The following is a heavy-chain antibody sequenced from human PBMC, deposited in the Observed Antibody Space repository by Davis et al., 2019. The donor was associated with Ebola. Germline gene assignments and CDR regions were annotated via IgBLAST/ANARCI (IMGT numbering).Heavy chain of an antibody. V-gene: IGHV4-34*01. CDR2: INHSGST. D-gene: IGHD6-13*01. J-gene: IGHJ5*02. CDR3: ARLGIAAADAFFAP. CDR1: GGSFSGYY. Sequence: MPSETLSLTCAVYGGSFSGYYWSWIRQPPGKGLEWIGEINHSGSTNYNPSLKSRVTISVDTSKNQFSLKLSSVTAADTAVYYCARLGIAAADAFFAPWGQGTLVTVSS.